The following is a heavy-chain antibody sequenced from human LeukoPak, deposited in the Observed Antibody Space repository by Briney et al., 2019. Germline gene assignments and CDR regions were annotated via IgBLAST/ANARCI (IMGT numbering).Heavy chain of an antibody. V-gene: IGHV3-48*04. D-gene: IGHD3-16*02. CDR1: GFTFSSYS. CDR3: ARDKYDYVWGSYRPEYFQH. Sequence: GGSLRLSCAASGFTFSSYSMNWVRQAPGKGLEWVSYISSSGSTIYYADSVKGRFTISRDNAKNSLYLQMNSLRAEDTAVYYCARDKYDYVWGSYRPEYFQHWGQGTLVTVSS. CDR2: ISSSGSTI. J-gene: IGHJ1*01.